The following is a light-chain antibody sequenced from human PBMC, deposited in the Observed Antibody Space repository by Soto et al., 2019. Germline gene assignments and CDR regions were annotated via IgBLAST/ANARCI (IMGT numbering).Light chain of an antibody. CDR1: ASISNY. Sequence: DIRMTQSPSSLSSSLGDRVTITCRASASISNYLNWYQQTPGKAPKLLIYAASSLQSGVPSRFSGSVSGTDFTLTISSLQPEDFATYYGQQSYSTPRVTFGPGTKVDIK. CDR3: QQSYSTPRVT. CDR2: AAS. J-gene: IGKJ3*01. V-gene: IGKV1-39*01.